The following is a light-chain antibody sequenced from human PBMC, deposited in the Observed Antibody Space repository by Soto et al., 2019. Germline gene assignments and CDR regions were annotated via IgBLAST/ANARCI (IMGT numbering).Light chain of an antibody. CDR1: SSDVGSYNY. CDR2: EVS. J-gene: IGLJ2*01. Sequence: QSVLTQPASVSGSPGQSITISCTGTSSDVGSYNYVSWYQQHPGKAPKLMIYEVSSRPSGVSNRFSGSKSGNTASLTISGLQAEDEADYYCSSYTSTNTVVFGGGTKLTVL. V-gene: IGLV2-14*01. CDR3: SSYTSTNTVV.